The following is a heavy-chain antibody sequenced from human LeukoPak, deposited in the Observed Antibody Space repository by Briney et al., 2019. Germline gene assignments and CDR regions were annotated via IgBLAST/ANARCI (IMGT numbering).Heavy chain of an antibody. CDR1: GFTFSSYS. CDR3: ARDRQIVATTNYFDY. V-gene: IGHV3-21*01. D-gene: IGHD5-12*01. J-gene: IGHJ4*02. Sequence: GGSLRLSXAASGFTFSSYSMNWVRQAQGKGLEWVSSISSSSSYIYYADSVKGRFTISRDNAKNSLYLQMNSLRAEDTAVYYCARDRQIVATTNYFDYWGQGTLVTVSS. CDR2: ISSSSSYI.